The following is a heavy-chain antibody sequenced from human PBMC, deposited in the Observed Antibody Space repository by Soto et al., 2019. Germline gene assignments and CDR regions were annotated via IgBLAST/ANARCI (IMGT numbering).Heavy chain of an antibody. J-gene: IGHJ6*02. CDR3: ASLYCTGDRSIIPRHYYYGIDV. Sequence: QVQLVQSGAEVKKPGASVKVSCKASGYIFISYYIHWVRQAPGQGLEWMGIINPGGGSTSYAEKFPGRVTMTRDTSTSTVYMELISLRSADTAVYYCASLYCTGDRSIIPRHYYYGIDVWGQGTTVTVSS. V-gene: IGHV1-46*01. CDR2: INPGGGST. D-gene: IGHD2-8*02. CDR1: GYIFISYY.